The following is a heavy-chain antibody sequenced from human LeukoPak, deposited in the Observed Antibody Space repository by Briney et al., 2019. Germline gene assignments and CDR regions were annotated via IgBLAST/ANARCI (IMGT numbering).Heavy chain of an antibody. V-gene: IGHV1-46*03. Sequence: GASVKVSCKASGGTFSSYAISWVRQAPGQGLEWMGIINPSGGSTSYAQKFQGRVTMTRDTSTSTVYMELSSLRSEDTAVYYCARVRSSSPRYNWFDPWGQGTLVTVSS. J-gene: IGHJ5*02. CDR1: GGTFSSYA. D-gene: IGHD6-6*01. CDR3: ARVRSSSPRYNWFDP. CDR2: INPSGGST.